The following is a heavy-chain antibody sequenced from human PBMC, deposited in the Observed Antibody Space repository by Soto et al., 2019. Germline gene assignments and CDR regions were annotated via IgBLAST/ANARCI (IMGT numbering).Heavy chain of an antibody. CDR2: IYHSGST. D-gene: IGHD6-13*01. CDR3: ARVIAAAPPNYYYYGMDV. Sequence: QVQLQESGPGLVKPSGTLSLTCAVSGGSISSSNWWSWVRQPPGKGLEWIGEIYHSGSTNYNPSLKSRVTISVDKSKNQFSLKLSSVTAADTAVHYCARVIAAAPPNYYYYGMDVWGQGTTVTVSS. J-gene: IGHJ6*02. V-gene: IGHV4-4*02. CDR1: GGSISSSNW.